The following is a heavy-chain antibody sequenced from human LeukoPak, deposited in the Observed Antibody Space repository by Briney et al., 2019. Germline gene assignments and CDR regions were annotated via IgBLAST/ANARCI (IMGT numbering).Heavy chain of an antibody. CDR2: TSTTGGTT. D-gene: IGHD2-15*01. CDR3: AKNGDRGAYCSGGTCYPYYYYYMDV. Sequence: TGGSLRLSCAASGLTFSSYGMSWVRQAPGRGLEWVSATSTTGGTTYYADSVRGRFTISRDNSRNTLYLQMNSLRAEDTAIYYCAKNGDRGAYCSGGTCYPYYYYYMDVWGKGTAVTISS. J-gene: IGHJ6*03. V-gene: IGHV3-23*01. CDR1: GLTFSSYG.